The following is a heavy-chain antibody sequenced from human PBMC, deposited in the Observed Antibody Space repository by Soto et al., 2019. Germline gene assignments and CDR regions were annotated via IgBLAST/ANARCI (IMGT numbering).Heavy chain of an antibody. CDR1: GGSISSGGYS. CDR3: ARAPYCSGGSCYSPIWFDP. Sequence: PSETLSLTCAVSGGSISSGGYSWSWIRQPPGKGLEWIGYIYHSGSTYYNPSLKSRVTISVDRSKNQFSLKLSSVTAADTAVYYCARAPYCSGGSCYSPIWFDPWGRGTLVNVSS. D-gene: IGHD2-15*01. CDR2: IYHSGST. J-gene: IGHJ5*02. V-gene: IGHV4-30-2*01.